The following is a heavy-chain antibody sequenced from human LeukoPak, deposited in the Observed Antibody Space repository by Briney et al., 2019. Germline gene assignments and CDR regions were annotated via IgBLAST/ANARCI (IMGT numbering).Heavy chain of an antibody. CDR3: AADGVVVAATSSPHYYYYGMDV. CDR2: IVVGSGNT. V-gene: IGHV1-58*02. CDR1: GFTFTSSA. Sequence: GTSVKVSCKASGFTFTSSAMQWVRQARGQHLEWIGWIVVGSGNTNYAQKFQERVTITRDMSTSTAYMELSSLRSEDTAVYYCAADGVVVAATSSPHYYYYGMDVWGQGTTVTVSS. D-gene: IGHD2-15*01. J-gene: IGHJ6*02.